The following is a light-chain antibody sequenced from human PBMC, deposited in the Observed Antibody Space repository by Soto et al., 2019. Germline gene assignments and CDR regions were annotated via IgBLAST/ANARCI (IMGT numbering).Light chain of an antibody. CDR3: QPYGSSCGWT. Sequence: EIVLTQSPGTLSLSPGERATLSCRASQRVSRSYLAWYQQKPGQAPRLLIYGASSRATGIPDRFSGSGSGTDFTLTISRLEPGDFAVYYCQPYGSSCGWTFGPGTKVEIK. V-gene: IGKV3-20*01. J-gene: IGKJ1*01. CDR1: QRVSRSY. CDR2: GAS.